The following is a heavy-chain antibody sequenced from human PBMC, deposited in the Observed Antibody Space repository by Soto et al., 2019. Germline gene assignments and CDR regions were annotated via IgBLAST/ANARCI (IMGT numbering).Heavy chain of an antibody. CDR3: ARHPPTVRGFTDVFDI. J-gene: IGHJ3*02. CDR1: GYSFTIYW. D-gene: IGHD3-10*01. Sequence: LGESLKISCKGSGYSFTIYWISWVRQMPGKGLEWMGRIDPSDSYTNYSPSFQGHVTISADKSISTAYLQWSSLKASDTAMYYCARHPPTVRGFTDVFDIWAQGKMVTVSS. CDR2: IDPSDSYT. V-gene: IGHV5-10-1*01.